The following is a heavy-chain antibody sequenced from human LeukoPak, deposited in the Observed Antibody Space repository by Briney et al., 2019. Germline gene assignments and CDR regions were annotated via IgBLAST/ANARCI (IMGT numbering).Heavy chain of an antibody. D-gene: IGHD2-2*01. CDR1: GFTFSSYW. CDR2: IKQDGSEK. J-gene: IGHJ4*02. V-gene: IGHV3-7*04. Sequence: GGSLRLFCAASGFTFSSYWMTWVRQAPGKGREWVANIKQDGSEKYYVDSMKGRFTISSDNAKNSLYLQMSGLRAEDTAVYYCARDRRCSSTSCYYFDYWGQGTLVTVSS. CDR3: ARDRRCSSTSCYYFDY.